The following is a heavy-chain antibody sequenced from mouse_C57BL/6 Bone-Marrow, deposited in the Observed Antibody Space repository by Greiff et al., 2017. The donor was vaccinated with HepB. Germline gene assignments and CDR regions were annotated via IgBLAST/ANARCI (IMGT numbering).Heavy chain of an antibody. CDR2: IYPGSGST. J-gene: IGHJ4*01. CDR1: GYTFTSYW. CDR3: ARRGGYSNYEAIDY. V-gene: IGHV1-55*01. Sequence: QVQLQQPGAELVKPGASVKMSCKASGYTFTSYWMTWVKQRPGQGLEWIGDIYPGSGSTNYNEKFKSKATLTVDTSSSTAYMQLSSLTSEDSAVYYCARRGGYSNYEAIDYWGQGTSVTVSS. D-gene: IGHD2-5*01.